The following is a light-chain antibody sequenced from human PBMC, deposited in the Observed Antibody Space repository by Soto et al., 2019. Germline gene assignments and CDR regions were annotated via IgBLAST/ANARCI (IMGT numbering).Light chain of an antibody. V-gene: IGLV2-14*03. Sequence: LTERRAVSGCRSQWMTFSCTGTSSDVGGYNYVSWYQQHPGKAPKLIISDVSNRPSGVSNRFSGSKSGNTASLTISGLQAEDEADYYCNSYTSSSTHVFGTGTKVTVL. CDR1: SSDVGGYNY. CDR3: NSYTSSSTHV. J-gene: IGLJ1*01. CDR2: DVS.